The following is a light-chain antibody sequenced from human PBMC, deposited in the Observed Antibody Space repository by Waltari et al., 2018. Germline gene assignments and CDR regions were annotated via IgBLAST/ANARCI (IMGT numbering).Light chain of an antibody. CDR2: VNSDGTH. Sequence: QLVLTQSPSASASLGASVKLTCPLSSGHSSNVIAWHQQQPEKGPRFLMKVNSDGTHSKGDEMPDRFSGSSSGAERYRTISSLQSEDEADYYCQTGGHGTWVFGGGTKLTVL. J-gene: IGLJ3*02. CDR3: QTGGHGTWV. V-gene: IGLV4-69*02. CDR1: SGHSSNV.